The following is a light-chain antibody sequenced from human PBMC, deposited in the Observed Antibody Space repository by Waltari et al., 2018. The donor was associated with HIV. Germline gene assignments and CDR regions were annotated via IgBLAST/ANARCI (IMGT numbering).Light chain of an antibody. CDR3: ASWDDSLSGVV. Sequence: QSVLTQSPSASGTPGQRVTISCSASSSNIGSYYVHWYQQLPGRAPKLLIYRNNQGPSGVPDRFSGSKSGTSASLAISGLRSEDEADYYCASWDDSLSGVVFGGGTKLTVL. CDR2: RNN. V-gene: IGLV1-47*01. J-gene: IGLJ2*01. CDR1: SSNIGSYY.